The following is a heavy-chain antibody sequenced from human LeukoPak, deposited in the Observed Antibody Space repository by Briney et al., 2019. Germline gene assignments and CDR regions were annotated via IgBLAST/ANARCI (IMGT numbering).Heavy chain of an antibody. Sequence: ASVKVSCKASGYTFTSYDINWVRQATGQGLEWMGWMNPNSGNTGYAQKFQGRVTMTRNTSISTAYMELSSLRSEDTAVYYCARGVRVVPAAIRAPLGNYYYYGMDVWGQGTTVTVSS. CDR2: MNPNSGNT. D-gene: IGHD2-2*02. CDR1: GYTFTSYD. CDR3: ARGVRVVPAAIRAPLGNYYYYGMDV. J-gene: IGHJ6*02. V-gene: IGHV1-8*01.